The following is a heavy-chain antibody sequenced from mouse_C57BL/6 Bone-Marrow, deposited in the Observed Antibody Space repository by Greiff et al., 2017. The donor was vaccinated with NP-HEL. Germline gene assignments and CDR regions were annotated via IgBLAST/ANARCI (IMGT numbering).Heavy chain of an antibody. J-gene: IGHJ2*01. CDR1: GFTFSDYY. CDR3: ARDGYYGFDY. CDR2: ISNGGGST. V-gene: IGHV5-12*01. Sequence: DVQLQESGGGLVQPGGSLKLSCAASGFTFSDYYMYWVRQTPEKRLEWVAYISNGGGSTYYPDTVKGRFTISRDNAKNTLYLQMSRLKSEDTAMYYCARDGYYGFDYWGQGTTLTVSS. D-gene: IGHD2-3*01.